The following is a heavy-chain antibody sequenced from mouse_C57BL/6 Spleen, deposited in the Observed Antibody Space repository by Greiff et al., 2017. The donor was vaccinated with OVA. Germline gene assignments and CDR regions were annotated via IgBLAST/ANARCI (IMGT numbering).Heavy chain of an antibody. J-gene: IGHJ1*03. Sequence: EVQLVESEGGLVQPGSSMKLSCTASGFTFSDYYMAWVRQVPEKGLEWVANINYDGSSTYYLDSLKSRFIISRDNAKNILYLQMSSLKSEDTATYYCARDQGWDGYFDVWGTGTTVTVSS. CDR2: INYDGSST. V-gene: IGHV5-16*01. CDR1: GFTFSDYY. D-gene: IGHD3-3*01. CDR3: ARDQGWDGYFDV.